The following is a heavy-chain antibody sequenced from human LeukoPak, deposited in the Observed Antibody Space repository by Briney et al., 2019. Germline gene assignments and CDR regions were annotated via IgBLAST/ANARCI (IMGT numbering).Heavy chain of an antibody. D-gene: IGHD2-15*01. J-gene: IGHJ5*02. Sequence: PSETLSLTCTVSGGSISSYYWSWIRQPPGKGLEWIEYIYYSGSTYYNPSLKSRVTISVDTSKNQFSLKLSSVTAADTAVYYCASRWGYCSGGSCNSYSWFDPWGQGTLVTVSS. CDR3: ASRWGYCSGGSCNSYSWFDP. CDR2: IYYSGST. CDR1: GGSISSYY. V-gene: IGHV4-59*12.